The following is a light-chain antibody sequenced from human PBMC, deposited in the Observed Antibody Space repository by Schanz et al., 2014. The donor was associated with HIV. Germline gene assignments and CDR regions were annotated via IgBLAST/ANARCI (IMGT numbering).Light chain of an antibody. V-gene: IGLV2-8*01. Sequence: QSALTQPASVSGSPGQSITISCTGTSSDVGGYNYVSWYQQHPGKAPKLMIYDVTKRPSVVPDRFSGSKSGNTASLTVSGLQADDEADYYCSSYAATSNVLFGGGTKLTVL. CDR1: SSDVGGYNY. CDR2: DVT. CDR3: SSYAATSNVL. J-gene: IGLJ3*02.